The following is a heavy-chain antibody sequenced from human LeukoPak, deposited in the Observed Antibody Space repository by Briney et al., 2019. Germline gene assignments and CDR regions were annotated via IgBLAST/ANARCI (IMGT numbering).Heavy chain of an antibody. D-gene: IGHD2-2*01. V-gene: IGHV4-34*01. CDR3: AREGNPKGLVPAAVDFRLDY. J-gene: IGHJ4*02. CDR1: GGSFSGYY. Sequence: SETLSLTCAVYGGSFSGYYWSWIRQPPGKGLEWIGEINHSGSTNYNPSLKSRVTISVDTSKNQFSLKLSSVTAADTAVYYCAREGNPKGLVPAAVDFRLDYWGQGTLVTVSS. CDR2: INHSGST.